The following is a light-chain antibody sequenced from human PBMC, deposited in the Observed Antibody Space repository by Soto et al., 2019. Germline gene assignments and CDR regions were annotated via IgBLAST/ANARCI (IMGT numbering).Light chain of an antibody. CDR2: DAS. CDR3: QQYNSYSST. CDR1: QSISSW. V-gene: IGKV1-5*01. J-gene: IGKJ1*01. Sequence: DIHMTQSPSTLSASVGDRVTITCRASQSISSWLAWYKQKPGKAPKLLIYDASILESGVPSRFSGVGSGTDFTLTISSLQPNDFATYYCQQYNSYSSTFGQGTTVDIK.